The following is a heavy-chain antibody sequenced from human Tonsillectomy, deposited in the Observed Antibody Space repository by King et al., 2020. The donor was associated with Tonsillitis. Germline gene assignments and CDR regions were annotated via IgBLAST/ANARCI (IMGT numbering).Heavy chain of an antibody. D-gene: IGHD6-13*01. CDR1: GYTFTSFT. J-gene: IGHJ4*02. CDR2: INVGNDNT. Sequence: QLVQSGAEVKEPGASVKVSCKASGYTFTSFTIHWVRQAPGQRLEWMGWINVGNDNTKYSQKFQGRVAITRDTSASKACMELSSLRSEDTAIYYCARGDMAASFLNYFDYWGQGTLVTVSS. CDR3: ARGDMAASFLNYFDY. V-gene: IGHV1-3*01.